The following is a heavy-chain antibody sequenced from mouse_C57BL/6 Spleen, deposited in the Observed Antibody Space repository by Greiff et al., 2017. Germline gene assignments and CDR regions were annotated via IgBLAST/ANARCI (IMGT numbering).Heavy chain of an antibody. V-gene: IGHV5-9-1*02. J-gene: IGHJ4*01. Sequence: EVHLVESGEGLVKPGGSLKLSCAASGFTFSSYAMSWVRQTPEKRLEWVAYISSGGDYIYYADTVKGRFTISRDNARNTLYLQMSSLKSEDTAMYYSTRGGGYYYAMDYWGQGTSVTVSS. CDR2: ISSGGDYI. CDR3: TRGGGYYYAMDY. CDR1: GFTFSSYA.